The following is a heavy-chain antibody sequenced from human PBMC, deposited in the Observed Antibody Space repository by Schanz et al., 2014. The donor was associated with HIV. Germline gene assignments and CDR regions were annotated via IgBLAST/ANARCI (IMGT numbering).Heavy chain of an antibody. CDR2: VNPESGNT. J-gene: IGHJ4*02. V-gene: IGHV1-8*01. CDR3: ARGARDCTNGVCGGYYFDY. D-gene: IGHD2-8*01. CDR1: GGSFSYYA. Sequence: QVQLVQSGAEVKKPGSSVKVSCKASGGSFSYYAINWVRQAPGQGLEWMGWVNPESGNTGMADKFLGRLSLTRFTSTGTAYMELDSLTSEDTAVYYCARGARDCTNGVCGGYYFDYWGQGTLVTVSS.